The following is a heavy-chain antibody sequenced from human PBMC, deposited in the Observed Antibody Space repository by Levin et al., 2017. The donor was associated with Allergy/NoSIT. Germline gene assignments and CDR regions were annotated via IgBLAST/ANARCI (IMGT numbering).Heavy chain of an antibody. CDR1: GFTFSSYW. J-gene: IGHJ3*02. V-gene: IGHV3-74*01. Sequence: TGGSLRLSCAASGFTFSSYWMHWVRQAPGKGLVWVSRINSDGSSTSYADSVKGRFTISRDNAKNTLYLQMNSLRAEDTAVYYCARTYGDYDDPAFDSWGQGTMVTVSS. D-gene: IGHD4-17*01. CDR3: ARTYGDYDDPAFDS. CDR2: INSDGSST.